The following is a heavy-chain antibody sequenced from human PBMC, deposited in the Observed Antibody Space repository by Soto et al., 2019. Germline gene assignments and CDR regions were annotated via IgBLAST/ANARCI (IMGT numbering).Heavy chain of an antibody. D-gene: IGHD3-10*01. CDR2: ISYDGSNT. J-gene: IGHJ4*02. V-gene: IGHV3-30*18. CDR1: GFTFSNYD. CDR3: VKGRGGSAEFDS. Sequence: LRLSCAASGFTFSNYDMHWVRQAPGKGLEWVALISYDGSNTYSAASVKGRFTISRDNSKNTLYLQMNSLRPEDTAVYYCVKGRGGSAEFDSWGQGTLVTVSS.